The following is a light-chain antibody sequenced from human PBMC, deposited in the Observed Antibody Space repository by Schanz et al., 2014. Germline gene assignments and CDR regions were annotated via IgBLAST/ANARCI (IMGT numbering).Light chain of an antibody. CDR3: QQYSDSPRT. J-gene: IGKJ1*01. Sequence: EIVMTQSPVTLSVSPGERATLSCRASQSVGSAFLAWYQQKPGQAPRLLMYAASSRAAGIPDRFSSSGAGTDFTLTISRLEPEDFAVYYCQQYSDSPRTFGQGTEVEIK. V-gene: IGKV3-20*01. CDR1: QSVGSAF. CDR2: AAS.